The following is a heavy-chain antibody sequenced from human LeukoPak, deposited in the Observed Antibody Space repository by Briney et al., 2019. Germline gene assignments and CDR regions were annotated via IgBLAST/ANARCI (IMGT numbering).Heavy chain of an antibody. CDR1: GFTVGPYY. CDR2: IYSGGST. V-gene: IGHV3-53*01. Sequence: GGSLRLSCVDSGFTVGPYYLSWVRQAPGKGLEWVSVIYSGGSTYFADSVKGRFTISRDNSKNTLYLQMNSLRAEDTAVYYCARIGETGGLDYWGQGTLVTVSS. D-gene: IGHD2-21*01. CDR3: ARIGETGGLDY. J-gene: IGHJ4*02.